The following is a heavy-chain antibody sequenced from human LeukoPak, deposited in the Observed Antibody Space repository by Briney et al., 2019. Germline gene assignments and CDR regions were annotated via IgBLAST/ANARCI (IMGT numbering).Heavy chain of an antibody. D-gene: IGHD6-6*01. J-gene: IGHJ4*02. V-gene: IGHV3-74*01. CDR1: GFTFSSYW. Sequence: GGSLRLSCAASGFTFSSYWMHWVRQAPGKGLVWVSRINSDGSSTYYADSVKGRFTISRDNSKNMLYLQMNSLRAEDTAVYYCAKWKYSNSGIDDYWGQGTLVTVSS. CDR3: AKWKYSNSGIDDY. CDR2: INSDGSST.